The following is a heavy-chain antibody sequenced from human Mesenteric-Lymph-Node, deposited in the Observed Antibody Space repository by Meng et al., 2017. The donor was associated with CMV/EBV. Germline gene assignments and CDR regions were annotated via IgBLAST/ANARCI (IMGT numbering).Heavy chain of an antibody. CDR2: IYHSGNT. CDR3: ARLPPPNYDFWSGYTHYYYGMDV. Sequence: GSLRLSCTVSGYSISSGYYWGWIRQPPGKGLEWIGNIYHSGNTYYNPSLKSRVTISVDTSKNQFSLKLSSVTAADTAVYYCARLPPPNYDFWSGYTHYYYGMDVWGQGTTVTVSS. D-gene: IGHD3-3*01. J-gene: IGHJ6*02. V-gene: IGHV4-38-2*02. CDR1: GYSISSGYY.